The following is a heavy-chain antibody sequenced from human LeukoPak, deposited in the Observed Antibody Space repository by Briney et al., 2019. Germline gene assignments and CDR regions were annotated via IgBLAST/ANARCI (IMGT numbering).Heavy chain of an antibody. CDR2: INPDGRDT. D-gene: IGHD2-21*02. J-gene: IGHJ1*01. Sequence: GGSLRLSCAASGFTFSSYWMNWVRQAPGKGLEWVAHINPDGRDTYYVDSVKGRFTISRDNAQNSMYLQMNSLRVEDTAVYYCTSWGDTTAEYFQRWGQGTLVTVSS. CDR1: GFTFSSYW. CDR3: TSWGDTTAEYFQR. V-gene: IGHV3-7*01.